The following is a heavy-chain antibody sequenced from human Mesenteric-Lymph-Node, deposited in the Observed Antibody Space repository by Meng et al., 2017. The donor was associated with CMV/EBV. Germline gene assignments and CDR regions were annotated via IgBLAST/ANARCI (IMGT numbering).Heavy chain of an antibody. CDR1: GFTFSSYA. J-gene: IGHJ4*02. V-gene: IGHV3-23*01. Sequence: GESLKISCAASGFTFSSYAMSWVRQAPGKGLEWVSAISGSGGSTYYADSVKGRFTISRDNSKNTLYLQMNSLRAEDTAVYYCARNGYDSSGPIDYWGQGTLVTVSS. CDR2: ISGSGGST. D-gene: IGHD3-22*01. CDR3: ARNGYDSSGPIDY.